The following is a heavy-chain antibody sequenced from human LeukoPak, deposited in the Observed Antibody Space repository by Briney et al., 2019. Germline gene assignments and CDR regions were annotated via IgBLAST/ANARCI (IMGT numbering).Heavy chain of an antibody. J-gene: IGHJ4*02. CDR2: ISGSGGST. CDR3: AGYCSGGSCFRFDY. V-gene: IGHV3-23*01. Sequence: PGVSLRLSCAASGFTFSSYAMSWVRQAPGKGLEWVSAISGSGGSTYYADSVKGRFTISRDNSKNTLYLQMNSLRAEDTAVYYCAGYCSGGSCFRFDYWGQGTLVTVSS. D-gene: IGHD2-15*01. CDR1: GFTFSSYA.